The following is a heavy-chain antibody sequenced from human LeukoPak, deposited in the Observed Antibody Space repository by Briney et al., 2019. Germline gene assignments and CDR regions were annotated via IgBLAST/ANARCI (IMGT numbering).Heavy chain of an antibody. D-gene: IGHD2-15*01. V-gene: IGHV3-23*01. CDR2: IRGRGVDT. CDR1: GFTFSSYA. Sequence: GGSLRLSCAASGFTFSSYAMTWVRQAPGKGLEWVSTIRGRGVDTFYADSVKGRFTISRDNSENILYLQMNSLRAEDTAVYYCARGCSGGSCFGDFDYWGQGTLGTVSS. CDR3: ARGCSGGSCFGDFDY. J-gene: IGHJ4*02.